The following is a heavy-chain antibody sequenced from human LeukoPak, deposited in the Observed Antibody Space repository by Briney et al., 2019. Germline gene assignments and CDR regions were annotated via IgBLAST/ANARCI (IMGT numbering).Heavy chain of an antibody. J-gene: IGHJ4*02. V-gene: IGHV3-7*01. CDR2: IKQDGSEK. CDR1: GFTFSSYA. Sequence: PGGSLRLSCAASGFTFSSYAMSWVRQAPGKGLEWVANIKQDGSEKYYVDSVKGRFIISRDNAKNSLFLQMNSLRAEDTAVYYCARDTRTFDYWGQGTLVTVSS. D-gene: IGHD1-26*01. CDR3: ARDTRTFDY.